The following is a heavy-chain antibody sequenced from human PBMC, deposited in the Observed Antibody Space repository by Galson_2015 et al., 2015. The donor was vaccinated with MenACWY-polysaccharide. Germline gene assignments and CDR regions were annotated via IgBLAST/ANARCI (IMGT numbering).Heavy chain of an antibody. V-gene: IGHV1-3*01. CDR2: INPGNGNT. CDR1: GYTFSSYA. J-gene: IGHJ4*02. D-gene: IGHD3-3*01. CDR3: ARWRSGFSIDD. Sequence: SCKASGYTFSSYAMHWVRQAPGQRLAWMGWINPGNGNTKYSQKFQGRVTITRDTSAATAYLELSSRRSEDTAGYYCARWRSGFSIDDWGQGTLVTVPS.